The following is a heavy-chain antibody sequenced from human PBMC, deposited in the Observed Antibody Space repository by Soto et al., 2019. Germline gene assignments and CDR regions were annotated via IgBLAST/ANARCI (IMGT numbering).Heavy chain of an antibody. D-gene: IGHD3-3*01. V-gene: IGHV3-23*01. CDR1: GFTFSSYA. CDR2: ISGSGGST. J-gene: IGHJ6*02. Sequence: GGSLRLSCAASGFTFSSYAMSWVRQAPGKGLEWVSAISGSGGSTYYADSVKGRFTISRDNSKNTLYLQMNSLRAEDTAVYYCAKDQWLLFSYGMDVWGQGTTVTVSS. CDR3: AKDQWLLFSYGMDV.